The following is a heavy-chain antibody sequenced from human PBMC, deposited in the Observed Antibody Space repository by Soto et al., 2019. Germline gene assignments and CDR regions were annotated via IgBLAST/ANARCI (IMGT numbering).Heavy chain of an antibody. J-gene: IGHJ4*02. CDR1: GYSFTSYW. D-gene: IGHD2-15*01. V-gene: IGHV5-10-1*01. Sequence: PGESLKISCKGSGYSFTSYWISWVRQMPGKGREGMGRIDPSDSYTNYSPSFQGHVTISDDKSISTAYLQWSSLKASDTAMYYCSSSPFRCSGGSCYSGGPHFDYWGQGTLVTVSS. CDR2: IDPSDSYT. CDR3: SSSPFRCSGGSCYSGGPHFDY.